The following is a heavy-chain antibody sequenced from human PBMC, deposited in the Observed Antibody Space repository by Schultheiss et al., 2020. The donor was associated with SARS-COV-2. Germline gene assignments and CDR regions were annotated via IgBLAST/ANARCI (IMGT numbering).Heavy chain of an antibody. CDR2: IYHSGST. J-gene: IGHJ6*03. CDR3: ARERRKVVPAAIWDMDV. Sequence: SETLSLTCAVSGYSISSGYYWGWIRQPPGKGLEWIGSIYHSGSTYYNPSLKSRVTISVDTSKNQFSLKLSSVTAADTAVYYCARERRKVVPAAIWDMDVWGKGTTVTVSS. D-gene: IGHD2-2*01. V-gene: IGHV4-38-2*01. CDR1: GYSISSGYY.